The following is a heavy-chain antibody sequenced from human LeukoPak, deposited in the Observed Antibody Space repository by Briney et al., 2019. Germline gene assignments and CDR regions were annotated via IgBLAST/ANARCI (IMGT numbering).Heavy chain of an antibody. J-gene: IGHJ4*02. CDR1: GGSISSRSYY. Sequence: SLALSLTCTVSGGSISSRSYYWSWTRQPAGKGLEWIGRIYTSGSTNYNPSLKGRVTISVDTSKNQFSLKLSSVTAADTAVYYCASHQSGGSSDDYWGQGTLVTVSS. V-gene: IGHV4-61*02. CDR3: ASHQSGGSSDDY. D-gene: IGHD6-13*01. CDR2: IYTSGST.